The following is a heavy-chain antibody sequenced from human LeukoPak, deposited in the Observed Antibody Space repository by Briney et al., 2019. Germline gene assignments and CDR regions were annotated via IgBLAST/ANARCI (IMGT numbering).Heavy chain of an antibody. J-gene: IGHJ6*04. D-gene: IGHD3-10*01. CDR2: IYHSGST. CDR1: GYSISSGYY. CDR3: ARVGFGELSGYYYGMDV. Sequence: PSETLSLTCAVSGYSISSGYYWGWIRQPPGKGLEWIGSIYHSGSTYYNPSLKSRVTISVDTSKNQFSLKLSSVTAADTAVYYCARVGFGELSGYYYGMDVWGKGTTVTVSS. V-gene: IGHV4-38-2*01.